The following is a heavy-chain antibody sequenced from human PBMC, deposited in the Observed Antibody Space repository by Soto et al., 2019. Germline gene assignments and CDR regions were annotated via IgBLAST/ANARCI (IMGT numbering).Heavy chain of an antibody. D-gene: IGHD3-22*01. CDR3: ARRHYCDSSGVDY. J-gene: IGHJ4*02. V-gene: IGHV4-31*03. CDR1: GGSISSGGYY. Sequence: SSETLSLTCTVSGGSISSGGYYWSWIRQHPGKGLEWIGYIYYSGSTYYNPSLKSRVTISVDTSKNQFSLKLSSVTAADTAVYYCARRHYCDSSGVDYWGQGTLVNVSS. CDR2: IYYSGST.